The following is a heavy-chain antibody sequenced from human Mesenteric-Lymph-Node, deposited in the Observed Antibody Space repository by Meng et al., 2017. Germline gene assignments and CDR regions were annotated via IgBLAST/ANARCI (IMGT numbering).Heavy chain of an antibody. CDR1: GYTFTNYG. CDR2: ISAYNGNT. V-gene: IGHV1-18*01. CDR3: AREGLVGDLRYFDL. Sequence: QVQLVQAGAEVKKPGSSVKVSCKASGYTFTNYGITWVRQAPGQGLEWMGWISAYNGNTNYAQTLQGRLTMTTDTSTSTAYMELRSLRSDDTAVYYCAREGLVGDLRYFDLWGRGTLVTVSS. J-gene: IGHJ2*01. D-gene: IGHD3-16*01.